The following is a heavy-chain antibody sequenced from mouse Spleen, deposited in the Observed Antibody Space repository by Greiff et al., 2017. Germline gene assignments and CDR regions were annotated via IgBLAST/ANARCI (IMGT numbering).Heavy chain of an antibody. Sequence: EVQLVESGGGLVKPGGSLKLSCAASGFTFSSYAMSWVRQTPEKRLEWVATISDGGSYTYYPDNVKGRFTISRDNAKNNLYLQMSHLKSEDTAMYYCARDQDYVDYWGQGTTLTVSS. J-gene: IGHJ2*01. D-gene: IGHD1-1*02. CDR1: GFTFSSYA. CDR2: ISDGGSYT. CDR3: ARDQDYVDY. V-gene: IGHV5-4*01.